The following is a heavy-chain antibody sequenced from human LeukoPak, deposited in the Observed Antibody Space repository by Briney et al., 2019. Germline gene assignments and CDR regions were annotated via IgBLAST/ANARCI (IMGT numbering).Heavy chain of an antibody. V-gene: IGHV4-59*01. J-gene: IGHJ3*02. D-gene: IGHD2-21*02. CDR2: IYYSGST. Sequence: SETLSLTCTVSGGSISSYYWSWIRQPPGKGLEWIGYIYYSGSTNYNSSLKSRVTISVDTSKNQFSLKLSSVTAADTAVYYCARIVVMTAGAFDIWGQGTMVTVSS. CDR1: GGSISSYY. CDR3: ARIVVMTAGAFDI.